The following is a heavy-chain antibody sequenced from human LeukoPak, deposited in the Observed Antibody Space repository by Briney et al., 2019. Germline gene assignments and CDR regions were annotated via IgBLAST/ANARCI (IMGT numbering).Heavy chain of an antibody. CDR1: EFTFSNYA. J-gene: IGHJ4*02. CDR3: ARIGYYDSSGNY. V-gene: IGHV4-34*01. CDR2: INHSGST. Sequence: PGGSLRLSCAASEFTFSNYAMSWVRQPPGKGLEWIGEINHSGSTNYNPSLKSRVTISVDTSKNQFSLKLSSVTAADTAVYYCARIGYYDSSGNYWGQGTLVTVSS. D-gene: IGHD3-22*01.